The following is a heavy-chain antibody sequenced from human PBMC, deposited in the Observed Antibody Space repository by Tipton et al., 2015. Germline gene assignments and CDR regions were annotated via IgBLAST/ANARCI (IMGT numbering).Heavy chain of an antibody. CDR1: GDSINGYY. V-gene: IGHV4-59*01. CDR3: ARAVYYYDSSGFSYYFDY. CDR2: IYYRGKT. Sequence: TLSLTCTVSGDSINGYYWSWIRQPPGKGLEWIGYIYYRGKTKYNPSLKSRVTMSLDTSKNQFSLRLSSVTAADTAVYYCARAVYYYDSSGFSYYFDYWGQGTLVTVSS. J-gene: IGHJ4*02. D-gene: IGHD3-22*01.